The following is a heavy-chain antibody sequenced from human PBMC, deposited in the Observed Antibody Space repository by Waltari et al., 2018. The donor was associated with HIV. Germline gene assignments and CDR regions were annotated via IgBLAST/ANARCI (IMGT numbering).Heavy chain of an antibody. D-gene: IGHD2-15*01. Sequence: QVQLQQWGAGLLKPSETLSLTCAVYGGSFSGYFWNWIRQSPGKGLEWIGDILHSGSVRYSPSLGSRITISIDTSKNQFSLNLTSVTAADTGIYYCARGGNVVVLPGPRNRATALDYWGQGNQVTVFS. J-gene: IGHJ4*02. CDR1: GGSFSGYF. CDR3: ARGGNVVVLPGPRNRATALDY. V-gene: IGHV4-34*02. CDR2: ILHSGSV.